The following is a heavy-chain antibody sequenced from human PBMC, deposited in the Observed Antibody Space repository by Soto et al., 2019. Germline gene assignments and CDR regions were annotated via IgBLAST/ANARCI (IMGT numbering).Heavy chain of an antibody. V-gene: IGHV4-31*03. CDR2: IYYSGSS. Sequence: VQLQESGPGLVKPSQTLSLTCTVSGGSISSDGYYWNWIRQHPGKDLEWIGYIYYSGSSYYTPSLKSRLTISVDASQNQFSLKMVSVTAADTAIYYCARVDYVRAFDIWGQGTMVTVSS. J-gene: IGHJ3*02. D-gene: IGHD4-17*01. CDR1: GGSISSDGYY. CDR3: ARVDYVRAFDI.